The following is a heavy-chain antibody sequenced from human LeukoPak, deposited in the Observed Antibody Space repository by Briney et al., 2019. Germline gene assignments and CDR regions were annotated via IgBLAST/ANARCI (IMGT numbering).Heavy chain of an antibody. D-gene: IGHD5-18*01. CDR3: ARGYSYDY. V-gene: IGHV3-48*02. CDR2: IRSSSSTI. Sequence: GGSLRLSCVASGFTFSSYSMNWVRQAPGKGLEWVSCIRSSSSTIYYADSVKGRFTISRDNAKNSLYLQMNSLRDEDTAVYFCARGYSYDYWGQGTLVTVSS. J-gene: IGHJ4*02. CDR1: GFTFSSYS.